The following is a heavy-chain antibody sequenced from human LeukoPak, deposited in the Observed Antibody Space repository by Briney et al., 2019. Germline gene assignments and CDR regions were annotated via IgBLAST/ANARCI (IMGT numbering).Heavy chain of an antibody. D-gene: IGHD6-13*01. V-gene: IGHV3-23*01. Sequence: PGGTLRPSCAASGFTFSSYAMSWVRQAPGRGLEWVSAISGSGGSTYYADSVKGRFTISRDNSKNTLYLQMNSLRAEDTAVYYCAKDSSYSSPNYWGQGTLVTVSS. J-gene: IGHJ4*02. CDR3: AKDSSYSSPNY. CDR1: GFTFSSYA. CDR2: ISGSGGST.